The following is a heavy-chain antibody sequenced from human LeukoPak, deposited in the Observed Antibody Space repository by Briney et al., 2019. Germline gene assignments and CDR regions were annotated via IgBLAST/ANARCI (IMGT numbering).Heavy chain of an antibody. CDR2: ISGNEDTI. V-gene: IGHV3-48*03. CDR3: ARVQRGIAVALDY. D-gene: IGHD6-19*01. CDR1: GFTFSHYH. Sequence: GGSLRLSCAASGFTFSHYHMNWLRQAPGKGLEWIAYISGNEDTIYYADSVKGRFTISRDNVKNLLYLQMNSLRAEDTAVYYCARVQRGIAVALDYWGQGTLATVSS. J-gene: IGHJ4*02.